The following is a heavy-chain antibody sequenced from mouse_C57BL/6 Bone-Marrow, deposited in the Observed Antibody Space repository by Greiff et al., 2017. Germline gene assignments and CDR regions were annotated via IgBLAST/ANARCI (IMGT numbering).Heavy chain of an antibody. V-gene: IGHV1-64*01. CDR2: IHPNSGST. CDR3: ARMGFAWFAY. Sequence: QVQLQQPGAELVKPGASVKLSCKASGYTFTSYWMHWVKQRPGHGLEWIGMIHPNSGSTNYNEKFKSKATLTVDKSSSTAYMQLSSLTSEDSAVYYCARMGFAWFAYWGQGTLVTVSA. J-gene: IGHJ3*01. CDR1: GYTFTSYW. D-gene: IGHD3-1*01.